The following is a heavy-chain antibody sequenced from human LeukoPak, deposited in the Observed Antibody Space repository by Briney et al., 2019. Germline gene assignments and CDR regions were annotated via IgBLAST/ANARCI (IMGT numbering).Heavy chain of an antibody. D-gene: IGHD1-20*01. J-gene: IGHJ5*02. V-gene: IGHV3-11*01. CDR3: ARHHITGTYWWFDP. CDR2: ISSSGSTI. Sequence: PGGSLRLSCAASGFTFSDYYMSWIRQAPGEGLEWVSYISSSGSTIYYADSVKGRFTISRDNAKNSLYLQMNSLRAEDTAVYYCARHHITGTYWWFDPWGQGTLVTVSS. CDR1: GFTFSDYY.